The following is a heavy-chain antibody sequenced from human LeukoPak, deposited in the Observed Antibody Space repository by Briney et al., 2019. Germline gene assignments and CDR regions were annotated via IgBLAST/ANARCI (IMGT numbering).Heavy chain of an antibody. Sequence: PGRSLRLSCAASGFTFSSYGMHWVRQAPGKGLEWVAVIWYDGSNKYYADSVKGRFTISRDNAKNSLYLQMNSLRAEDTAVYYCARDLNQAGDTAMVIHYYYYMDVWGKGTTVTVSS. V-gene: IGHV3-33*01. J-gene: IGHJ6*03. CDR3: ARDLNQAGDTAMVIHYYYYMDV. D-gene: IGHD5-18*01. CDR2: IWYDGSNK. CDR1: GFTFSSYG.